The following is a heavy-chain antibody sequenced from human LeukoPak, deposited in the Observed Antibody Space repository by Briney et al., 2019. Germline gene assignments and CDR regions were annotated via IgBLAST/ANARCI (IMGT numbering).Heavy chain of an antibody. CDR2: IYYSGNT. CDR3: ARSGAWDGYSYYFDY. CDR1: GVSISSSNSY. Sequence: SETLSLTCTVSGVSISSSNSYWGWIRQPPGKGLEWIGSIYYSGNTYYNASLKSQVSISIDTSKNQFSLKLSSVTAADTAVYYCARSGAWDGYSYYFDYWGQGTLVTVSS. D-gene: IGHD3-22*01. V-gene: IGHV4-39*07. J-gene: IGHJ4*02.